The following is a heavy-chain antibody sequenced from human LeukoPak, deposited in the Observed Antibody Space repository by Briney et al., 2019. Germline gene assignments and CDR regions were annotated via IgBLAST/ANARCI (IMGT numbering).Heavy chain of an antibody. Sequence: SETLSLTCTVSGYSISSGYYWGWIRQPPGKGLEWIGSIYHSGSTYYNPSLKSRVTISVDTSKNQFSLKLSSVTAADTAVYYCARVPRRIAAAGTFDYWGQGTLVTVSS. CDR2: IYHSGST. D-gene: IGHD6-13*01. V-gene: IGHV4-38-2*02. CDR3: ARVPRRIAAAGTFDY. CDR1: GYSISSGYY. J-gene: IGHJ4*02.